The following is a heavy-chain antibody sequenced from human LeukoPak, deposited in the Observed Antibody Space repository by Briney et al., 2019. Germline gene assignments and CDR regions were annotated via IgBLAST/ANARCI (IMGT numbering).Heavy chain of an antibody. V-gene: IGHV3-21*04. CDR2: ISSSSSYI. CDR3: AKSPPREYYFDY. J-gene: IGHJ4*02. Sequence: KPGGSLRLSCAASGFTFSSYSMNWVRQAPGKGLEWVSSISSSSSYIYYADSVKGRFTISRDNAKNSLYLQMNSLRAEDTAVYYCAKSPPREYYFDYWGQGTLVTVSS. D-gene: IGHD5-24*01. CDR1: GFTFSSYS.